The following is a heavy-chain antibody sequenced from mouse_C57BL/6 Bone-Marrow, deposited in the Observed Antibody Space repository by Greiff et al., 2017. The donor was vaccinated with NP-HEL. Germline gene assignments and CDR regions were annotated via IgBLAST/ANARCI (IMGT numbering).Heavy chain of an antibody. V-gene: IGHV1-72*01. Sequence: QVQLKQSGAELVKPGASVKLSCKASGYTFTSYWMHWVKQRPGRGLEWIGRIDPNSGGTKYNEKFKSKATLTVDKPSRTAYMQLSSLTSEDSAVYYCARSPIYDGYPHWYFDVWGTGTTVTVSS. J-gene: IGHJ1*03. CDR3: ARSPIYDGYPHWYFDV. CDR1: GYTFTSYW. CDR2: IDPNSGGT. D-gene: IGHD2-3*01.